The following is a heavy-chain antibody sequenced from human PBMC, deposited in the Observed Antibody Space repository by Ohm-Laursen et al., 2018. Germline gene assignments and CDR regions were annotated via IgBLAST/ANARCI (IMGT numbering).Heavy chain of an antibody. D-gene: IGHD3-22*01. J-gene: IGHJ4*02. CDR2: FYYSGST. CDR3: ARRLSSYFDY. CDR1: GFTVSSNY. Sequence: LRLSCAASGFTVSSNYMTWVRQTPGKGLEWIGSFYYSGSTYYNPSLKSRVTISADASKSQFFLELNSVTAADTAVYYCARRLSSYFDYWGQGSLVIVSS. V-gene: IGHV4-59*05.